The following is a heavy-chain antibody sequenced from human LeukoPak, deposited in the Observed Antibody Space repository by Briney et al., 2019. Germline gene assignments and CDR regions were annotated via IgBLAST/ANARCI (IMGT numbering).Heavy chain of an antibody. CDR3: ARGRSSGWYFDS. V-gene: IGHV4-59*08. CDR1: GGSISTYY. D-gene: IGHD6-19*01. CDR2: IYYTGST. J-gene: IGHJ4*02. Sequence: SETLSLTCTVSGGSISTYYWTWGRQPPGKGLEWIGYIYYTGSTNHNPSLKSRVTISVDPSKKQLSLELSSVTAADTAVYCCARGRSSGWYFDSWGQGTLVTVSS.